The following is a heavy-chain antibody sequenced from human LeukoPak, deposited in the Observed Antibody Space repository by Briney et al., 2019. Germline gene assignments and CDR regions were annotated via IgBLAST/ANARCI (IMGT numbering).Heavy chain of an antibody. D-gene: IGHD4-17*01. J-gene: IGHJ4*02. V-gene: IGHV3-30*18. CDR1: GFTFSSYG. CDR2: ISYDGSNK. Sequence: GRSLRLSCAASGFTFSSYGMHWVRQAPGKGLEWVAVISYDGSNKYYADSVKGRFTISRDNSKNTLYLQMNSLRAEDTAVYYCAKDLYYGDYVLSRYDYWGQGTLVTVSS. CDR3: AKDLYYGDYVLSRYDY.